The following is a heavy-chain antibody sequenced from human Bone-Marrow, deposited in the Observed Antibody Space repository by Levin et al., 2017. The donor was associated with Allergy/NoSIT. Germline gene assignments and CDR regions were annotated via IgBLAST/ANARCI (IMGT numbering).Heavy chain of an antibody. CDR2: IYPGDSDT. CDR3: ATGRSGNSNWFDP. CDR1: GYDITSYW. V-gene: IGHV5-51*01. D-gene: IGHD6-19*01. Sequence: GESLKISCQGSGYDITSYWIAWVRQVPGKGLEWVGIIYPGDSDTRYRPSYEGQVTISADKSINTAYLQWTSLKASDTAIYYCATGRSGNSNWFDPWGQGTLVTVSS. J-gene: IGHJ5*02.